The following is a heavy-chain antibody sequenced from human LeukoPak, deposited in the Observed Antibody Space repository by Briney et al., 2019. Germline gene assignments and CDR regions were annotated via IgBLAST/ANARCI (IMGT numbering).Heavy chain of an antibody. Sequence: GGSLRLSCAASGFTFSSYCMHWVRQAPGKGLEWVAVIWFDGSKKYYADSVKGRFTISRDNSKNTLFLQMNSLRAEDTAVYYCGRGSSRWYAVDDWGQGTLVTVSS. CDR2: IWFDGSKK. D-gene: IGHD6-13*01. CDR3: GRGSSRWYAVDD. CDR1: GFTFSSYC. V-gene: IGHV3-33*01. J-gene: IGHJ4*02.